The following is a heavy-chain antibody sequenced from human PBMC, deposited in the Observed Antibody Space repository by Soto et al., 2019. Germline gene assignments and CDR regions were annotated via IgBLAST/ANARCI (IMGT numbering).Heavy chain of an antibody. J-gene: IGHJ4*02. D-gene: IGHD6-19*01. CDR1: GGSISGSY. V-gene: IGHV4-59*01. Sequence: SETLSLTCSVSGGSISGSYWSWIRQSPGKGLEWLGYVYYTGSTNHSPSLRSRVSISVDTSKNEFSLRLSSVTAADTAVYFCARSVAVPGAHIDYWGQGTQVTVSS. CDR2: VYYTGST. CDR3: ARSVAVPGAHIDY.